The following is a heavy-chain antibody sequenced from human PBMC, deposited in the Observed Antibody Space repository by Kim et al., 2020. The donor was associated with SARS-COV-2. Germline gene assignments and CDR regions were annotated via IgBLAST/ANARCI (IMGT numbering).Heavy chain of an antibody. CDR3: TTDVGYSSSWYHWFDP. J-gene: IGHJ5*02. CDR1: GFTFSNAW. V-gene: IGHV3-15*01. D-gene: IGHD6-13*01. CDR2: IKSKTDGGTT. Sequence: GGSLRLSCAASGFTFSNAWMSWVRQAPGKGLEWVGRIKSKTDGGTTDYAAPVKGRFTISRDDSKNTLYLQMNSLKTEDTAVYYCTTDVGYSSSWYHWFDPWGQGTLVTVSS.